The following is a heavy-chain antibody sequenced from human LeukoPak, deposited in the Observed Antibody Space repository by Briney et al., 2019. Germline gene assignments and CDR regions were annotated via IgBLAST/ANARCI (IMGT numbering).Heavy chain of an antibody. CDR2: INRDGTIT. J-gene: IGHJ4*02. CDR3: ARVWGIAPDY. D-gene: IGHD6-13*01. Sequence: PGGSLRLSCAASGFTFSTYWMHWVRQTPGKGLVWVSRINRDGTITTYADSVKGRFTISRDNAKNTLYLQMNSLRAEDTAVYYCARVWGIAPDYWGQGTLVTVSS. CDR1: GFTFSTYW. V-gene: IGHV3-74*01.